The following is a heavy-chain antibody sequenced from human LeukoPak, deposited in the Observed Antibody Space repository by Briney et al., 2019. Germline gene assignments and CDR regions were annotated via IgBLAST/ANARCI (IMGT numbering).Heavy chain of an antibody. J-gene: IGHJ4*02. CDR2: ISVDNGDT. D-gene: IGHD2-21*02. CDR1: GYTLAHYA. Sequence: GASVTVSCKASGYTLAHYAITWVRQAPGQGLEYMGWISVDNGDTNDAQMLQGRVTMTTDTSTNTAYMELRGLRSDDTAVYYCARANCAGDCYLKHWGQGALVAVSS. CDR3: ARANCAGDCYLKH. V-gene: IGHV1-18*01.